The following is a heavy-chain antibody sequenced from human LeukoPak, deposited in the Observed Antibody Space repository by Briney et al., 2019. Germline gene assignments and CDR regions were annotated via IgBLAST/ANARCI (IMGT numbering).Heavy chain of an antibody. Sequence: PSETLSLTCTVSGGSISSYYWSWIRQPPGKGLEWIGYIYYSGSTNYNPSLKSRVTISVDTSKNQFSLKLSSVTAADTAVYYCARSPQYYDFWSGYYKDYYYGMDVWGRGTTVTVSS. CDR2: IYYSGST. V-gene: IGHV4-59*01. CDR1: GGSISSYY. J-gene: IGHJ6*02. CDR3: ARSPQYYDFWSGYYKDYYYGMDV. D-gene: IGHD3-3*01.